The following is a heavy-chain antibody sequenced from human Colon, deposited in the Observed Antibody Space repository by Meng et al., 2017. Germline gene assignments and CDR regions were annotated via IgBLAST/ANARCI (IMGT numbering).Heavy chain of an antibody. V-gene: IGHV1-2*02. CDR1: GYSFSDCY. J-gene: IGHJ4*02. D-gene: IGHD2-15*01. CDR3: ARSTPSLDY. CDR2: IVPNSGDT. Sequence: QVQLVQSGTEVKRPGGSVKVSCKASGYSFSDCYIHWVRQAPGQGLEWMGWIVPNSGDTNYAQKFQGRVTMTRDTSISTTYMELIRLTSDDTAVYYCARSTPSLDYWGQGTLVTVSS.